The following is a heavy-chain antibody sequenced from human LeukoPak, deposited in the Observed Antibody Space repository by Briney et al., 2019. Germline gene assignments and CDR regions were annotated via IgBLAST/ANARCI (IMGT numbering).Heavy chain of an antibody. J-gene: IGHJ3*02. CDR2: INPNTGGT. CDR3: AKDFRDQWLVNAFQI. CDR1: GYTFTSYY. D-gene: IGHD6-19*01. Sequence: GASVKVSCKASGYTFTSYYMHWVRQAPGQGLEWMGWINPNTGGTNYAQKFQGKVTMNRDTSINTAYMELSRLRFEDTAVYYCAKDFRDQWLVNAFQIWGQGTMVTVSS. V-gene: IGHV1-2*02.